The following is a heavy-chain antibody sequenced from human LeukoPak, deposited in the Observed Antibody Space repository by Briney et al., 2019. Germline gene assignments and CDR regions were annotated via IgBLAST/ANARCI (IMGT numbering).Heavy chain of an antibody. V-gene: IGHV1-46*01. CDR3: ARVDSSGYIHDY. CDR1: GYTFTSYC. D-gene: IGHD3-22*01. Sequence: ASVKVSCKASGYTFTSYCMHWVRQAPGQGLEWMGMINPSGGSTSYAQKFQGRVTMTRDTSTTTVYMELSSLRSEDAAMYYCARVDSSGYIHDYWGQGTLVTVSS. CDR2: INPSGGST. J-gene: IGHJ4*02.